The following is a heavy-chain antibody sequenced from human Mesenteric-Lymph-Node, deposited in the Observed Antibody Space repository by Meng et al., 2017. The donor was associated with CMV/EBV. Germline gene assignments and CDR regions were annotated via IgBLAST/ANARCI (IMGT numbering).Heavy chain of an antibody. J-gene: IGHJ4*02. CDR1: GFTFSSYW. D-gene: IGHD5-18*01. CDR3: ARVPGYSYGLFDY. V-gene: IGHV3-7*01. Sequence: GESLKISCAASGFTFSSYWMSWVRQAPGKGLEWVANINQDASEKYYVDSVKGRFTISRDNAKNSLYLQMNSLRAEDTAVYYCARVPGYSYGLFDYWGQGTLVTVSS. CDR2: INQDASEK.